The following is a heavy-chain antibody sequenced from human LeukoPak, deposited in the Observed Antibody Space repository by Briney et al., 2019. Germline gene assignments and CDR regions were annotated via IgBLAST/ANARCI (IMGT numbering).Heavy chain of an antibody. D-gene: IGHD6-13*01. Sequence: GASVKVSRKASGYTFTGYYMHWVRQAPGQGLEWMGWINPNSGGTNYAQKFQGRVTMTRDTSISTAYMELSRLRSDDTAVYYCARGSLAAAGSFDYWGQGTLVTVSS. CDR1: GYTFTGYY. CDR2: INPNSGGT. CDR3: ARGSLAAAGSFDY. V-gene: IGHV1-2*02. J-gene: IGHJ4*02.